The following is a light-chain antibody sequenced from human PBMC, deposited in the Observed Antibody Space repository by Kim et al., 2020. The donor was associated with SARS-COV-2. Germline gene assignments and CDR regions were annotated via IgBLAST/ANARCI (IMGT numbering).Light chain of an antibody. J-gene: IGLJ1*01. V-gene: IGLV3-21*04. Sequence: APGKTARITCGGNNIRNKSVHWYQQRSGQAPVLVIYNDNDRPSGIPERFSGSNSGNTATLTISRVEAGDEADYYCQVWDRNSDHYVFGTGTKVTVL. CDR2: NDN. CDR1: NIRNKS. CDR3: QVWDRNSDHYV.